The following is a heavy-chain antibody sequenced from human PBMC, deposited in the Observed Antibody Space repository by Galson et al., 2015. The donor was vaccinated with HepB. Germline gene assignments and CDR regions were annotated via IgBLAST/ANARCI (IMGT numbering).Heavy chain of an antibody. Sequence: ALRLCCAGAGFTFSNYAMNWGRQAPGMGLEWVSAISNSGGGTYYADSVKGRFTISRDNSKNTLYLQMSSLRADDTAVDYCAKDTRSTSSRGGFDYWGQRTLVSISS. CDR1: GFTFSNYA. CDR2: ISNSGGGT. D-gene: IGHD6-6*01. CDR3: AKDTRSTSSRGGFDY. V-gene: IGHV3-23*01. J-gene: IGHJ4*02.